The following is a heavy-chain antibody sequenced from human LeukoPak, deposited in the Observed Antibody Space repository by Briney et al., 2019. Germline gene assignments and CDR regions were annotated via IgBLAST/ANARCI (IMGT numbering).Heavy chain of an antibody. J-gene: IGHJ4*02. CDR3: ARAKREVFTTTYYFDY. D-gene: IGHD3-22*01. Sequence: PGTSVKVSCKASGYTFTSYDINWVRQATGQGLEWMGWMNPNSGNTGYAQKFQGRVTMTRNTSISTAYMELSSLRSEDTAVYYCARAKREVFTTTYYFDYWGQGTLVTVSS. CDR1: GYTFTSYD. CDR2: MNPNSGNT. V-gene: IGHV1-8*01.